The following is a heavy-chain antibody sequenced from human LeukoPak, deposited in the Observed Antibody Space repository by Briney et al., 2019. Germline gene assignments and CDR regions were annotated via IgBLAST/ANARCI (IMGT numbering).Heavy chain of an antibody. J-gene: IGHJ4*02. CDR1: GFTFNTYS. D-gene: IGHD5-24*01. Sequence: PGGSLRLSCAASGFTFNTYSMNWFRQAPGKGLEWVSSISSSSNYIYYADSVKGRFTISRDNAKNSLYLQMNSLRAEDTAVYYCAREGGYNIGYPFDYWGQGTLVTVSS. V-gene: IGHV3-21*01. CDR3: AREGGYNIGYPFDY. CDR2: ISSSSNYI.